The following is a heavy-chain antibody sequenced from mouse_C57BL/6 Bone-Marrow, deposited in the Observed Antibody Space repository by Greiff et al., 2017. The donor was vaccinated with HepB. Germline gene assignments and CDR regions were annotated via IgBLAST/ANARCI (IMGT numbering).Heavy chain of an antibody. Sequence: QVQLQQPGAELVMPGASVKLSCKASGYTFTSYWMHWVKQRPGHGLEWIGEIDPSDSYTNYNQKFKGMSTLTVDKSSSTAYMQLSSLTSEDSAVYYCAKTGDYDVWFAYWGQGTLVTVSA. V-gene: IGHV1-69*01. J-gene: IGHJ3*01. D-gene: IGHD2-4*01. CDR3: AKTGDYDVWFAY. CDR2: IDPSDSYT. CDR1: GYTFTSYW.